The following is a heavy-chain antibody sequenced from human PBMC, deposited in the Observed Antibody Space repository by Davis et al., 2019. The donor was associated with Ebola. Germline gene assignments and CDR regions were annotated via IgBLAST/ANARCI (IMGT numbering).Heavy chain of an antibody. CDR1: GFTFSSYA. J-gene: IGHJ6*02. CDR2: ISYDGSNK. Sequence: GESLKISCAASGFTFSSYAMHWVRQAPGKGLEWVAVISYDGSNKYYADSVKGRFTISRDNSKNTLYLQMNSLRAEDTAVYYCARDQQHIVVVTATTYYYYGMDVWGQGTTVTVSS. V-gene: IGHV3-30-3*01. D-gene: IGHD2-21*02. CDR3: ARDQQHIVVVTATTYYYYGMDV.